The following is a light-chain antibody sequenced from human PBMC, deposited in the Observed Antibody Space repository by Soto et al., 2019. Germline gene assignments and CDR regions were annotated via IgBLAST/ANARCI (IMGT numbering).Light chain of an antibody. J-gene: IGLJ1*01. CDR3: NSYTSSSTHV. CDR2: EVG. Sequence: QSVLTQPASVSGSPGQSITISCTGTSSDVGGYDYVSWYQHHPGKAPKLMIYEVGNRPSGVSNRFSGSKSGNTASLTISGFQAEDEADYYCNSYTSSSTHVFGTGTKVTVL. V-gene: IGLV2-14*01. CDR1: SSDVGGYDY.